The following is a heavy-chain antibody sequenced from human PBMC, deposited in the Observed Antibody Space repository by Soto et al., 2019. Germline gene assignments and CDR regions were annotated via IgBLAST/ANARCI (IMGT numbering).Heavy chain of an antibody. V-gene: IGHV4-59*01. D-gene: IGHD4-17*01. J-gene: IGHJ4*02. CDR1: GGPFSSYY. CDR3: ARVQATVTSFDH. CDR2: IYYTGNT. Sequence: QVQLQESGPGLVKPSETLSLTCTVSGGPFSSYYWSWIWQPPGKGLEWIGYIYYTGNTNYNPSLTSRVTMSMDTSRNQFSLKLTSVTAADTAVYYCARVQATVTSFDHWGQGILVTVSS.